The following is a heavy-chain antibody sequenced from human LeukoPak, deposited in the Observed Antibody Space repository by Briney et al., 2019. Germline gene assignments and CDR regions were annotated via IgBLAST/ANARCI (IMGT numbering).Heavy chain of an antibody. CDR1: GGTFSSYA. Sequence: ASVKVSCKASGGTFSSYAISWVRQAPGQGLEWMGRIIPILGIANYAQKFQGRVTITADKSTSTAYMELSSLRSEDTAVYYCAKDGSGSYYNLPYNWFDPWGQGTLVTVSS. CDR3: AKDGSGSYYNLPYNWFDP. V-gene: IGHV1-69*04. J-gene: IGHJ5*02. CDR2: IIPILGIA. D-gene: IGHD3-10*01.